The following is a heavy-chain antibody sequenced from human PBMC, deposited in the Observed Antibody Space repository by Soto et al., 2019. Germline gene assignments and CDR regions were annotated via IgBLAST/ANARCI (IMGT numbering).Heavy chain of an antibody. CDR2: ISSSGSTI. Sequence: GGSLRLSCAASGFTFSDYYMSWIRQAPGKGLEWVSYISSSGSTIYYADSVKGRFTISRDNAKNSLYLQMNSLRAADTAVYYCARGRKDVVVPAAMLGTYYFDYWGQGTLVTVSS. CDR1: GFTFSDYY. V-gene: IGHV3-11*04. D-gene: IGHD2-2*01. CDR3: ARGRKDVVVPAAMLGTYYFDY. J-gene: IGHJ4*02.